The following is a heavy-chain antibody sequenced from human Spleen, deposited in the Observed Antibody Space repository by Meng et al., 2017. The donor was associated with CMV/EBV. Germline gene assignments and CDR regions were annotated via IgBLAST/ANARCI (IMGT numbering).Heavy chain of an antibody. V-gene: IGHV3-7*01. J-gene: IGHJ4*02. CDR1: GFTLSSYW. D-gene: IGHD3-3*01. CDR2: IKPDGSEK. Sequence: GESLKISCAASGFTLSSYWMSWVRQGPGKGLEWVANIKPDGSEKNYVESVKGRFTISRDNAKNSMYLQLNSLRAEDTAVYYCAKVYPKVGIFRAFDSWGQGTLVTVSS. CDR3: AKVYPKVGIFRAFDS.